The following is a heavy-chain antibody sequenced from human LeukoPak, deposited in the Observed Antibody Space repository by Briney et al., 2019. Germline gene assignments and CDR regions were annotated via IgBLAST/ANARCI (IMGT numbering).Heavy chain of an antibody. CDR3: TRERRGSYYAFEF. D-gene: IGHD1-26*01. V-gene: IGHV3-11*01. CDR1: AFSFSDYQ. J-gene: IGHJ4*02. CDR2: MTASGRST. Sequence: GGSPRLSCAASAFSFSDYQMSWVRQAPGKWLEWISYMTASGRSTNYADSVKGRFTISRDNAKNSVVLQMNSLRAEDTAVYYCTRERRGSYYAFEFWGQGTLVSVSS.